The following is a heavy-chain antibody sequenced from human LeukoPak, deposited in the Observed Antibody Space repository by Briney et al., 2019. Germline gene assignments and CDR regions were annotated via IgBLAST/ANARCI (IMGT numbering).Heavy chain of an antibody. CDR1: GFTFSSYA. CDR2: ISGSGGST. J-gene: IGHJ4*02. D-gene: IGHD6-13*01. Sequence: GGSLRLSCAASGFTFSSYAMSWVRQAPGKGLEWVSAISGSGGSTYYADSVKGRFTISRDNSKNTLHLQMNSLRAEDTAVYYCAKHSIAAAGKGAIDYWGQGTLVTVSS. V-gene: IGHV3-23*01. CDR3: AKHSIAAAGKGAIDY.